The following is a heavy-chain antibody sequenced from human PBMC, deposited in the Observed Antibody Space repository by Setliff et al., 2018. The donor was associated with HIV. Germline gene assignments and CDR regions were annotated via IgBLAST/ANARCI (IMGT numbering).Heavy chain of an antibody. CDR1: GFKFSDYV. Sequence: ALRLSCVGSGFKFSDYVMHWVRQAPGKGLEWVAVMSYDEKNKDYGDSVKGRFIISRDNSKNTLNLQINSLRPEDTAVYYCTRATYFSFWGGDMYGMDVWGQGTTVTVSS. V-gene: IGHV3-30*03. CDR3: TRATYFSFWGGDMYGMDV. J-gene: IGHJ6*02. D-gene: IGHD3-3*01. CDR2: MSYDEKNK.